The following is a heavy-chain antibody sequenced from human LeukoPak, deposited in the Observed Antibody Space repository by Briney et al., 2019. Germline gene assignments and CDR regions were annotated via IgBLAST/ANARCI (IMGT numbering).Heavy chain of an antibody. CDR3: AILNPLGYCSGGSCYSDYMDV. J-gene: IGHJ6*03. CDR1: GYSFTSYW. V-gene: IGHV5-51*01. D-gene: IGHD2-15*01. Sequence: GESLKISCKGSGYSFTSYWIGWVRQMPGKGLEWMGIIYPGDSDTRYSPSFQGQVTISADKSISTAYLQWSSLEASDTAMYYCAILNPLGYCSGGSCYSDYMDVWGKGTTVTVSS. CDR2: IYPGDSDT.